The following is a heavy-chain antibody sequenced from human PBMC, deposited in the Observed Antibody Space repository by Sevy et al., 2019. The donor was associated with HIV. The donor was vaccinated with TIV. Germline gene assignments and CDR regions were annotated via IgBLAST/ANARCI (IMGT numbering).Heavy chain of an antibody. Sequence: GGSLRLSCVASGFSFSDYFISWIRQAPGKGLEWVSYISSNSNKIRYADSVQGRFTISRDNAKNSLYLQMNSLRAEDTAVYYCARRKRHSSGWSWGDYFDYWGQGTLVTVSS. D-gene: IGHD6-19*01. V-gene: IGHV3-11*06. CDR3: ARRKRHSSGWSWGDYFDY. J-gene: IGHJ4*02. CDR1: GFSFSDYF. CDR2: ISSNSNKI.